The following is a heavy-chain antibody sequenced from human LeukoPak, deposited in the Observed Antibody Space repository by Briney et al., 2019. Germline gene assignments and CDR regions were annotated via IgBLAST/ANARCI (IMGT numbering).Heavy chain of an antibody. D-gene: IGHD3-22*01. Sequence: SETLSLTCAVYSGSFSGYYWSWMRQPPGKGLEWIGEINHSGSTNYNPSLKSRVTISVDTSKNQFSLKLSSVTAADTAVYFCCLIDSSGYYWGYWGQGTLVTVSS. CDR2: INHSGST. J-gene: IGHJ4*02. V-gene: IGHV4-34*01. CDR3: CLIDSSGYYWGY. CDR1: SGSFSGYY.